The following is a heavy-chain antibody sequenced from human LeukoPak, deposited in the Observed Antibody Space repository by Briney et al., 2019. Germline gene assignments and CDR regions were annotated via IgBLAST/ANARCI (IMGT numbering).Heavy chain of an antibody. CDR3: TKPDSSGWLESFDY. CDR1: GFTFSSYA. J-gene: IGHJ4*02. D-gene: IGHD6-19*01. Sequence: GGSLRLSCAASGFTFSSYAMSWVRQAPGKGLEWVSAISGSGGSTYYADSVKGRFTISRDNSKNTLYLQMNSLRAEDTAVYYCTKPDSSGWLESFDYWGQGTLVTVSS. CDR2: ISGSGGST. V-gene: IGHV3-23*01.